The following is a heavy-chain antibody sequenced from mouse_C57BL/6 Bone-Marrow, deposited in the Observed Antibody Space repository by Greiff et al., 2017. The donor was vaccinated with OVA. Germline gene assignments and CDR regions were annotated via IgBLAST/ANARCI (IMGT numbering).Heavy chain of an antibody. D-gene: IGHD1-1*01. CDR1: GYTFTSYW. CDR3: ARIHYYGSSPY. J-gene: IGHJ2*01. Sequence: QVQLQQPGAELVKPGASVKLSCKASGYTFTSYWMHWVKQRPGHGLEWIGMIHPNSGSTNYNEKFKSKATLTVDKSSSTAYMQLSSLTSEDSAVYYCARIHYYGSSPYWGQGTTLTVSS. V-gene: IGHV1-64*01. CDR2: IHPNSGST.